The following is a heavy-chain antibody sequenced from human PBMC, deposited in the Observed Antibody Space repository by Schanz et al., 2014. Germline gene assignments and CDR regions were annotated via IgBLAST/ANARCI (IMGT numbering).Heavy chain of an antibody. CDR2: IKSRIHGGTT. CDR1: GFTMRNEW. D-gene: IGHD6-13*01. CDR3: TTAHYSSNYETLDY. Sequence: EVQLVESGGGLVKPGGSLRLSCAASGFTMRNEWMSWVRQASGKGLEWVARIKSRIHGGTTDYAAPVKGRFTISRDDSKHTVYLQMDSLKTEDTALYYCTTAHYSSNYETLDYWGQGTLVTVSS. V-gene: IGHV3-15*01. J-gene: IGHJ4*02.